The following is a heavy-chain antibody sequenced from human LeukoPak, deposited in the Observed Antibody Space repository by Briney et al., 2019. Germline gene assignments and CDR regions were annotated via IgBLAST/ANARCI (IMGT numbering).Heavy chain of an antibody. J-gene: IGHJ4*02. Sequence: GGSLRLSCAASGFTFSDHYMDWGRQAPGKGLEWVGRIRNKANSYTTEYAAAVKGRFTISRDDSKNSLYVQMNSLKTEDTAVYYCARGDTSSWYYFDYWGQGTLVTVSS. D-gene: IGHD6-13*01. CDR2: IRNKANSYTT. CDR1: GFTFSDHY. CDR3: ARGDTSSWYYFDY. V-gene: IGHV3-72*01.